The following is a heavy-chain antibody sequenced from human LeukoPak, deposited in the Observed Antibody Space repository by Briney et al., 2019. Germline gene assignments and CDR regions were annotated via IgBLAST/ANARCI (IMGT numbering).Heavy chain of an antibody. J-gene: IGHJ5*02. CDR1: GFTFSTYL. Sequence: PGGSLRLSCAASGFTFSTYLMHWVRQAPGKGLVWVSRINSDGSSTAYADSVKGRFTISRDNAKNTLYLEVNSLRAEDTAVYYCTRHTAGFDPWGQGTLVTVSS. V-gene: IGHV3-74*01. CDR2: INSDGSST. CDR3: TRHTAGFDP.